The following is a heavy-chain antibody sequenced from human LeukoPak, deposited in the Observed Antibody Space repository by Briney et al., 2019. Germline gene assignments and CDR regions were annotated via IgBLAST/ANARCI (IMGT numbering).Heavy chain of an antibody. V-gene: IGHV4-34*01. J-gene: IGHJ4*02. D-gene: IGHD2-21*01. Sequence: SETLSLTCGVYGGCLREYWWGWLRQPPGKALEGIGDIDQNGSAISNPSLKSRVALSVDTYKNPFSLKVNSVTGAHTAVYFCYLWRKNVYYWGQGTLVTAS. CDR1: GGCLREYW. CDR3: YLWRKNVYY. CDR2: IDQNGSA.